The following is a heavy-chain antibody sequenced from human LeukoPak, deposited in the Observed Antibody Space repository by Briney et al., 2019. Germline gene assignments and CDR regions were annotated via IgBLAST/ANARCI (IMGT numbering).Heavy chain of an antibody. J-gene: IGHJ3*02. CDR1: GFSLHTNGVS. D-gene: IGHD3-3*02. CDR3: AHSDGSILSEAFDI. V-gene: IGHV2-5*02. Sequence: ESGPTLVNPTQTLTLTCTFSGFSLHTNGVSVGWIRQPPGKALEWLALIYWDDDKHYSPSLKSRLTITKDTSKNQVVLTMTNMSPVDTATYYCAHSDGSILSEAFDIWGQGTMVTVSS. CDR2: IYWDDDK.